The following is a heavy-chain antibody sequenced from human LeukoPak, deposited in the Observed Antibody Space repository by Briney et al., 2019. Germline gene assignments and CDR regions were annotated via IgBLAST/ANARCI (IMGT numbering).Heavy chain of an antibody. J-gene: IGHJ4*02. CDR1: GFTFSTYS. Sequence: AGGSLRLSCAASGFTFSTYSMNWVRQAPGKGLGWVSYISSSSSTIYYADSVKGRFTISRDNAKNSLYLQMNSLRDEDTAVYYCALVTTVTYHYWGQGTLVTVSS. CDR2: ISSSSSTI. D-gene: IGHD4-17*01. V-gene: IGHV3-48*02. CDR3: ALVTTVTYHY.